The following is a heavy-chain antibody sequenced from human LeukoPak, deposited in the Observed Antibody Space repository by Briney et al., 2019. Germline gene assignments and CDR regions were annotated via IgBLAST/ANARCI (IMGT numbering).Heavy chain of an antibody. V-gene: IGHV1-46*01. D-gene: IGHD3-22*01. CDR1: GGTFSSYA. Sequence: ASVKVSCKASGGTFSSYAISWVRQAPGQGLEWMGIINPSGGSTSYAQKFQGRVTMTRDTSTSTVYMELSSLRSEDTAVYYCARVESSGYLVDYWGQGTLVTVSS. J-gene: IGHJ4*02. CDR3: ARVESSGYLVDY. CDR2: INPSGGST.